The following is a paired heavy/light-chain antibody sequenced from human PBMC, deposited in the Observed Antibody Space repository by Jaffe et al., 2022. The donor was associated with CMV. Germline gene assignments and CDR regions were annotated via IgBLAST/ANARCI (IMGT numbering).Heavy chain of an antibody. J-gene: IGHJ5*02. Sequence: QLQLQESGPGLVKPSETLSLTCTVSGGSISSSSYYWGWIRQPPGKGLEWIGSIYYSGSTYYNPSLKSRVTISVDTSKNQFSLKLSSVTAADTAVYYCARLRGDTSDVLLWFGESNNWFDPWGQGTLVTVSS. D-gene: IGHD3-10*01. V-gene: IGHV4-39*01. CDR3: ARLRGDTSDVLLWFGESNNWFDP. CDR1: GGSISSSSYY. CDR2: IYYSGST.
Light chain of an antibody. CDR1: QSVSSN. CDR3: QQYNNWPQHT. Sequence: EIVMTQSPATLSVSPGERATLSCRASQSVSSNLAWYQQKPGQAPRLLIYGASTRATGIPARFSGSGSGTEFTLTISSLQSEDFAVYYCQQYNNWPQHTFGQGTKLEIK. V-gene: IGKV3-15*01. CDR2: GAS. J-gene: IGKJ2*01.